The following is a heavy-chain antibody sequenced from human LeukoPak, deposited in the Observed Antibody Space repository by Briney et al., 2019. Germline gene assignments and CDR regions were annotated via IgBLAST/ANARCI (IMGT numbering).Heavy chain of an antibody. CDR1: GFAFRNYW. CDR3: ARDPYDILTGPYFDY. CDR2: INRDGRAT. V-gene: IGHV3-74*01. D-gene: IGHD3-9*01. Sequence: QPGGSLRLSCAASGFAFRNYWMHWVRQGPGKGLLWVSRINRDGRATSYAGSVKGRFTISRDNAKNTLYLQMNSLRAEDTAVYYCARDPYDILTGPYFDYWGQGTLVTVSS. J-gene: IGHJ4*02.